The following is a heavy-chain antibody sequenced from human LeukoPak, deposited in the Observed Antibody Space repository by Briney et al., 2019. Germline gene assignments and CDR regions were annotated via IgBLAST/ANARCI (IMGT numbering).Heavy chain of an antibody. Sequence: TGGSLRLSCAASGFTFSSYSMKWVRQAPGKGREWGSSISSSSSYIYYADSVKGRFTISRDNAKNSLYLQMNSLRAEDTAVYYCARDRGTWNDDGFDYWGQGTLVTVSS. CDR2: ISSSSSYI. D-gene: IGHD1-1*01. V-gene: IGHV3-21*01. CDR3: ARDRGTWNDDGFDY. J-gene: IGHJ4*02. CDR1: GFTFSSYS.